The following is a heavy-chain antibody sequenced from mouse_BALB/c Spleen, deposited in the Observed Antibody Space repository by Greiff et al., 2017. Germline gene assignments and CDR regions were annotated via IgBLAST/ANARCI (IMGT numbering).Heavy chain of an antibody. CDR1: GYTFTSYD. J-gene: IGHJ3*01. V-gene: IGHV1S56*01. CDR2: IYPGAGST. CDR3: ARTEDYGSSLPWFAY. Sequence: VQLQQSGPELVKPGALVKISCKASGYTFTSYDINWVKQRPGQGLEWIGWIYPGAGSTKYNEKFKGKATLTADKSSSTAYMQLSSLTSENSAVYFCARTEDYGSSLPWFAYWGQGTLVTVSA. D-gene: IGHD1-1*01.